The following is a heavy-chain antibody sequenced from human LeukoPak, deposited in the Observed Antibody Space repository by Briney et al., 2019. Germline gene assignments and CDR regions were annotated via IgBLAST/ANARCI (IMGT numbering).Heavy chain of an antibody. CDR1: GFTFSSSE. V-gene: IGHV3-48*03. D-gene: IGHD4-17*01. Sequence: GGSLRLSCAASGFTFSSSEMNWVRQAPGKGLEWLSYISSSDSTIYYADSVKGRFTISIDNAKNSLYLQMNSLRAEDTAVYYCARVAINDYGDYFDYWGQGTLVTVSS. J-gene: IGHJ4*02. CDR3: ARVAINDYGDYFDY. CDR2: ISSSDSTI.